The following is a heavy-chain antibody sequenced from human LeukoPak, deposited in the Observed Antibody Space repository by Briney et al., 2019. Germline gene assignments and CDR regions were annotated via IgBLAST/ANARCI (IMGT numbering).Heavy chain of an antibody. CDR3: ARVFSWGLGPFDY. J-gene: IGHJ4*02. CDR2: ISSSGSTI. Sequence: PGGSLRLSCAASGFSFNDYYMSWIRQPPGKGPEWVSYISSSGSTIYYADSVKGRFTISRDNAKNSLSLQLNSLRVEDTAVYYCARVFSWGLGPFDYWGQGTLVTVSS. D-gene: IGHD6-13*01. V-gene: IGHV3-11*01. CDR1: GFSFNDYY.